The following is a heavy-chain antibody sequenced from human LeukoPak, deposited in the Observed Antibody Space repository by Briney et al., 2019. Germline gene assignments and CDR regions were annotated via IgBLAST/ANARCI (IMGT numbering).Heavy chain of an antibody. V-gene: IGHV3-30*18. D-gene: IGHD6-13*01. CDR3: AKDRGAAVGYFQY. J-gene: IGHJ1*01. Sequence: PGGSLRLSCAASRFTFSDYGMHWVRQAPGKGLEWVATISYDGRHTFYGDSVKGRFTISRDNSMNTLYLQINSLITEDTGIYYCAKDRGAAVGYFQYWGQGTLVTVSS. CDR2: ISYDGRHT. CDR1: RFTFSDYG.